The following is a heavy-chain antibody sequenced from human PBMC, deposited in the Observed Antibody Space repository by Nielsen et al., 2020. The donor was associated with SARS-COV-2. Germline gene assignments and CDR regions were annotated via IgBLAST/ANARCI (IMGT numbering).Heavy chain of an antibody. Sequence: GGSLRLSCAASGFTFGSYGMHWVRQAPGKGLEWLAVIWYDGSEIYYADSVNGRFTISRDNAQNSLFLQMNSLRAEDTAVYYCARSIIQCSSTHCYTLGGMDVWGKGTTVTVSS. V-gene: IGHV3-33*01. CDR3: ARSIIQCSSTHCYTLGGMDV. J-gene: IGHJ6*04. D-gene: IGHD2-2*02. CDR2: IWYDGSEI. CDR1: GFTFGSYG.